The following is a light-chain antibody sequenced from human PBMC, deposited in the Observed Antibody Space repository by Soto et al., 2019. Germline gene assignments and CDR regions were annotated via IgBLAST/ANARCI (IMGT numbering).Light chain of an antibody. V-gene: IGKV1-6*01. J-gene: IGKJ1*01. CDR3: LQDYNYPGT. CDR1: QAISVD. Sequence: AIQMTQSPSSLSASVGDRVTITCRASQAISVDLAWYQQKPGKAPKLLIYAASSLHSGVPSRFSGSGSGTDFTLTISSLQPEDFATYYCLQDYNYPGTFGQGTKVEIK. CDR2: AAS.